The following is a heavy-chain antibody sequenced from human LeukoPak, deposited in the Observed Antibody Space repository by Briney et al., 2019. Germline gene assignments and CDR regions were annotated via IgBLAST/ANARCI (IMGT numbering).Heavy chain of an antibody. Sequence: SETLSLTCAVYGGSFSGYYWSWIRQPPGKGLEWIGEINHSGSTNYNPSLKSRVTISIDTSKSQFSLKLNSVTAADTAVYYCTRGQDHWGQGTLVTVSS. CDR1: GGSFSGYY. CDR2: INHSGST. J-gene: IGHJ4*02. V-gene: IGHV4-34*01. CDR3: TRGQDH.